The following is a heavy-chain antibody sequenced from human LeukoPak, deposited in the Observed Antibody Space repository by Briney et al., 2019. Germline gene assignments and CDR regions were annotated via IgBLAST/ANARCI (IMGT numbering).Heavy chain of an antibody. CDR1: GFTFSTYS. V-gene: IGHV3-74*01. Sequence: GGSLRLSCVASGFTFSTYSMYWVRQAPGKGLVWVSRFNSDGGDTAYADSVKGRFTISRNNAKSTLYLQMNSLRAEDTAVHYCARGYYGPDYWGQGTLVTVSS. CDR3: ARGYYGPDY. D-gene: IGHD2/OR15-2a*01. CDR2: FNSDGGDT. J-gene: IGHJ4*02.